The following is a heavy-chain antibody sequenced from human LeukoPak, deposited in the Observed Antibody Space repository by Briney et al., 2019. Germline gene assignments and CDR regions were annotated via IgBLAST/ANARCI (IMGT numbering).Heavy chain of an antibody. CDR3: ARDAPYYYDSSGYFDY. V-gene: IGHV4-4*02. D-gene: IGHD3-22*01. J-gene: IGHJ4*02. Sequence: KSSGTLSLTCAVSGGSISSSNWWSWVRQPPGKGLEWIGEIYHSGSTNYNPSLKSRVTISVDKSKNQFSLKLSSVTAADTAVYYCARDAPYYYDSSGYFDYWGQGTLVTVSS. CDR1: GGSISSSNW. CDR2: IYHSGST.